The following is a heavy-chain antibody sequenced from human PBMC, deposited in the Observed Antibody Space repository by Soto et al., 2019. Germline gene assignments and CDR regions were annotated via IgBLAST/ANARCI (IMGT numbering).Heavy chain of an antibody. Sequence: SETLSLTCTVSGGSISSGGYYWSWIRQHPGKGLEWIGYIYYSGSTYCNPSLKSRVTISVDTSKNQFSLKLSSVTAADTAVYYCARGYYDYVWGSYFGYGRYFDLWGRGTLVTVSS. CDR1: GGSISSGGYY. D-gene: IGHD3-16*01. CDR2: IYYSGST. J-gene: IGHJ2*01. CDR3: ARGYYDYVWGSYFGYGRYFDL. V-gene: IGHV4-31*03.